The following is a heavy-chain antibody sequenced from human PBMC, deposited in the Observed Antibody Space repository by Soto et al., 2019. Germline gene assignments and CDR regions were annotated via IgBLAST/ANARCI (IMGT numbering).Heavy chain of an antibody. Sequence: SETLSLTCTVSGGSISSGGYYWSWIRQPPGKGLEWIGYIYYSGSTYYNPSLKSRVTISVDTSKNQFSLKLSSVTAADTAVYYCARVEGYCSSTSCRDWFDPWGQGTLVTVSS. J-gene: IGHJ5*02. CDR3: ARVEGYCSSTSCRDWFDP. CDR2: IYYSGST. D-gene: IGHD2-2*01. CDR1: GGSISSGGYY. V-gene: IGHV4-30-4*08.